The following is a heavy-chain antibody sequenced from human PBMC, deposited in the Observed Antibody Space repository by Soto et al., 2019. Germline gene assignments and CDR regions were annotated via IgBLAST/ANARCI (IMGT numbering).Heavy chain of an antibody. J-gene: IGHJ6*02. CDR3: ARRRYCSGGSCYSDHYYYGMDV. Sequence: QVQLVQSGAEVKKPGSSVKVSCKASGGTFSSYAISWVRQAPGQGLEWMGGIIPIFGTANYAQKFQGRATITADEPTSTAYMELSSRRSEDTAVYYCARRRYCSGGSCYSDHYYYGMDVWGQGTTVTVSS. CDR2: IIPIFGTA. CDR1: GGTFSSYA. D-gene: IGHD2-15*01. V-gene: IGHV1-69*01.